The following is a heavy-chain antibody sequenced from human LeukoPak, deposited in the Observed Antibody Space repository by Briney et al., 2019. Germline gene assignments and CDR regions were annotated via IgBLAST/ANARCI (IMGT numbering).Heavy chain of an antibody. D-gene: IGHD3-10*01. Sequence: GGSLRLSCAASGFTFSSYSMNWVRQAPGKGLEWVSSISSSSSYIYYADSVKGRFTISRDNAKNSLYLQMNSLRAEDTAVYYCARDYCGSVSYHYWGQGTLVTVSS. V-gene: IGHV3-21*01. CDR2: ISSSSSYI. CDR3: ARDYCGSVSYHY. CDR1: GFTFSSYS. J-gene: IGHJ4*02.